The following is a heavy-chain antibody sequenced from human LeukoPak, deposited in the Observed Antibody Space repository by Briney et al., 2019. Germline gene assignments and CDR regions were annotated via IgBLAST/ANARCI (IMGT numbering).Heavy chain of an antibody. Sequence: ASVKVSCKASGYTFTSYGISWVRQAPGQGPEWMGWISGYNGNTNYAQKLQGRVTMTTDTSTSTVYMELRSLRSDDTAVYYCAREEVGRAVAGYFDNWGQGTLVTVSS. D-gene: IGHD6-19*01. CDR1: GYTFTSYG. V-gene: IGHV1-18*01. CDR3: AREEVGRAVAGYFDN. CDR2: ISGYNGNT. J-gene: IGHJ4*02.